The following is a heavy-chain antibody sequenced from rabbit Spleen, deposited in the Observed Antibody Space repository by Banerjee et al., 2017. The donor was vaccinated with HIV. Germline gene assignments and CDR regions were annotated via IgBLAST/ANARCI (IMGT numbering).Heavy chain of an antibody. CDR3: AREKSGNYSYDL. CDR1: GFSFSDRDV. V-gene: IGHV1S45*01. CDR2: INTYTVKS. D-gene: IGHD6-1*01. J-gene: IGHJ4*01. Sequence: QEQLEESGGGLVTPEGSLTLTCKASGFSFSDRDVMCWVRQAPGKGLEWIACINTYTVKSVYSSWATVRFTISRTSSITVTLQMTSLTAADTATYFCAREKSGNYSYDLWGQGTLVTVS.